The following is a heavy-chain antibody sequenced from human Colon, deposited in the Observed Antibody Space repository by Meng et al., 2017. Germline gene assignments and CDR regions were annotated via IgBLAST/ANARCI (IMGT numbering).Heavy chain of an antibody. D-gene: IGHD4-23*01. CDR1: GASVRVNSY. CDR3: ARHGGYYQDF. V-gene: IGHV4-4*02. CDR2: IEKSGSE. Sequence: QVQLQGAGPGMVKSSGTLSPAFSVAGASVRVNSYWCGVRQRGGRGVEWIGNIEKSGSEYYRPSLNSRVTMSQDKSRNQFSLRLTSVTAADTAVYYCARHGGYYQDFWGQGTLVPSPQ. J-gene: IGHJ4*02.